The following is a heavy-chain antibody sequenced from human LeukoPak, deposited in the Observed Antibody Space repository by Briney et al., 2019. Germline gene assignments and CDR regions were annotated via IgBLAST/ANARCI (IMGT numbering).Heavy chain of an antibody. CDR2: IYSGGST. D-gene: IGHD3-9*01. CDR1: EFTVSSNY. CDR3: ARDRLHYDSLTGYPAD. V-gene: IGHV3-66*01. Sequence: GGSLRLSCADAEFTVSSNYMRWVRQAPGKGLGWVSVIYSGGSTHYADSVKGRFTISRDNSKNTLYLQMNSLRAEDTAVYYCARDRLHYDSLTGYPADWGQGTLVTVSS. J-gene: IGHJ4*02.